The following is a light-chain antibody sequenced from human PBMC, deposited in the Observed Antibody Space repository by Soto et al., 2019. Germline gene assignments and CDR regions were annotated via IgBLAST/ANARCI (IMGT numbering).Light chain of an antibody. V-gene: IGKV2-28*01. CDR3: MQALQTRLT. Sequence: DSVWSWSSLSCPVTRGEPACSCCRSSQSLLPSNRYTYLDWDLQEPGQSPQLLIDLGSKRASGVPDRFSGSGSGKDFTLKISRGEAEDVGVYYCMQALQTRLTFGGGTKVE. J-gene: IGKJ4*01. CDR2: LGS. CDR1: QSLLPSNRYTY.